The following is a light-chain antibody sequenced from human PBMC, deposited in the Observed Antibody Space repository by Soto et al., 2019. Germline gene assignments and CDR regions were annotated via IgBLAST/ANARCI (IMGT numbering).Light chain of an antibody. CDR1: QSVSNSY. CDR2: GAS. Sequence: EVVLTQSPGTLSLSPGERATLSCRASQSVSNSYLAWYQQKPGQAPRLLIYGASTRATGIPDRFSGSGSGTDFTLTISRLEPEDFAVYYCQQYGSSPHTFGQGTKVDIK. J-gene: IGKJ1*01. V-gene: IGKV3-20*01. CDR3: QQYGSSPHT.